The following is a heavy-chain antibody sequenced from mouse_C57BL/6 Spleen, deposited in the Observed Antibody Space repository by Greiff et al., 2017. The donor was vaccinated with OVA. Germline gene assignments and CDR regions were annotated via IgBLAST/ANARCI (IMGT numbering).Heavy chain of an antibody. CDR3: ARKFYGNYVDYAMDY. V-gene: IGHV5-17*01. Sequence: EVKLMESGGGLVKPGGSLKLSCAASGFTFSDYGMHWVRQAPEKGLEWVAYISSGSSTIYYADTVKGRFTISRDNAKNTLFLQMTSLRSEDTAMYYCARKFYGNYVDYAMDYWGQGTSVTVSS. CDR2: ISSGSSTI. CDR1: GFTFSDYG. D-gene: IGHD2-1*01. J-gene: IGHJ4*01.